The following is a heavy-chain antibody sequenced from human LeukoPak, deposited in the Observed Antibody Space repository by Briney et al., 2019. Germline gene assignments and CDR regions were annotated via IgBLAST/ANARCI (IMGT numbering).Heavy chain of an antibody. V-gene: IGHV3-7*04. J-gene: IGHJ4*02. D-gene: IGHD3-22*01. CDR1: LLTSSAVV. CDR2: IKQDGSDK. Sequence: GGSLRLSPAASLLTSSAVVVTTGPQAPGKGLEWVANIKQDGSDKYYVDSVKGRFTISRDNAKKSLYLQMNSLRAEDTAVYYCGMDPYDSIWRLCYFHYRVQRTLVTVS. CDR3: GMDPYDSIWRLCYFHY.